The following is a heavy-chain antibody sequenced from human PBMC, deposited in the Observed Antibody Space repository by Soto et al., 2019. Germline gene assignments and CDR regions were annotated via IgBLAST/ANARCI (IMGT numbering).Heavy chain of an antibody. CDR1: GASISSGDYF. D-gene: IGHD5-12*01. CDR2: IYDSGSS. V-gene: IGHV4-30-4*01. Sequence: PSETLSLTCTVSGASISSGDYFWSWIRQSPGKGLQWIGYIYDSGSSYYNPSLKSRATMSVDTSKNQFSLKLSSVTAADTAVYYCAREKGYISGPKNFDYWGQGTLVTVSS. CDR3: AREKGYISGPKNFDY. J-gene: IGHJ4*02.